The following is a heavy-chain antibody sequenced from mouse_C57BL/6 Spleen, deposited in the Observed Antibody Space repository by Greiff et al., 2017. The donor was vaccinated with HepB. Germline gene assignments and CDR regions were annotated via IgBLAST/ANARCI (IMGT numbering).Heavy chain of an antibody. D-gene: IGHD1-1*01. CDR3: VREDYYGKGEYAMDY. CDR2: IRSKSSNYAT. CDR1: GFTFNTYA. V-gene: IGHV10-3*01. Sequence: EVQRVESGGGLVQPKGSLKLSCAASGFTFNTYAMHWVRQAPGKGLEWVARIRSKSSNYATYYADSVKDRFTISRDDSQSMLYLQMNNLKTEDTAMYYCVREDYYGKGEYAMDYWGQGTSVTVSS. J-gene: IGHJ4*01.